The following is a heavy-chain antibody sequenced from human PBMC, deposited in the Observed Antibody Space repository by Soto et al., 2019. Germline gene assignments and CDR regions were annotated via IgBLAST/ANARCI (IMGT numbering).Heavy chain of an antibody. CDR3: TRLEGDGVR. Sequence: EVQLVESGGGLVQPGGSLKLSCAASGFTFSGSAMHWVRQASGKGLEWVGRIRSKANSYATAYAASVKGRFTISRDDSKNTAYLQMNSLKTEDTAVYYGTRLEGDGVRWGQGTLVTVSS. CDR1: GFTFSGSA. D-gene: IGHD3-10*01. J-gene: IGHJ4*02. CDR2: IRSKANSYAT. V-gene: IGHV3-73*01.